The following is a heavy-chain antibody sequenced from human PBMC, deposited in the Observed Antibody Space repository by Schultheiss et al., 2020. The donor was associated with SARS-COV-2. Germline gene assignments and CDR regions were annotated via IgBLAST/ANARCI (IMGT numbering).Heavy chain of an antibody. CDR1: GFTFSSYG. CDR2: ISGSGGST. Sequence: GGSLRLSCAASGFTFSSYGMHWVRQAPGKGLEWVSAISGSGGSTYYADSVKGRFTISRDNSKNTLYLQMNSLRAEDTAVYYCANQGGGYGDYGDAFDIWGQGTMVTVSS. J-gene: IGHJ3*02. D-gene: IGHD4-17*01. CDR3: ANQGGGYGDYGDAFDI. V-gene: IGHV3-23*01.